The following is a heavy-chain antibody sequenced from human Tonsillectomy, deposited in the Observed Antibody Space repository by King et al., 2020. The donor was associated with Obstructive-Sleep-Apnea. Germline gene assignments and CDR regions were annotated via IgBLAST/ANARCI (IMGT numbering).Heavy chain of an antibody. Sequence: QLQESGPGLVKPSQTLSLTCTLSGGSISSGGCYWSWILQHPGKGRGWVGDIFYSGSTYYKPSLNSRVTISVDTSKNQFSLKLDSVTAADTAVDYCARDSSSNYYYGMDVWGQGTTVTVSS. CDR2: IFYSGST. V-gene: IGHV4-31*03. CDR1: GGSISSGGCY. D-gene: IGHD6-13*01. CDR3: ARDSSSNYYYGMDV. J-gene: IGHJ6*02.